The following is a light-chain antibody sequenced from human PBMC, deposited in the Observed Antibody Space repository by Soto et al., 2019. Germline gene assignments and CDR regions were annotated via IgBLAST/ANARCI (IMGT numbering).Light chain of an antibody. CDR1: QSISSW. CDR3: HQYNSYSPWT. Sequence: DIQMTQSPSTLSASVGDRVTITCRASQSISSWVAWYQQKPGKAPKLLIYKASSLESGVPSRFSGSGSGTEFTLTISSLQPDDFATYYCHQYNSYSPWTSGQGTKV. V-gene: IGKV1-5*03. CDR2: KAS. J-gene: IGKJ1*01.